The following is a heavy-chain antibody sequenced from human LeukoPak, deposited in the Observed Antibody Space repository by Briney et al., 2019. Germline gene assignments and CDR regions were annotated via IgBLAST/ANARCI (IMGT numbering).Heavy chain of an antibody. J-gene: IGHJ4*02. V-gene: IGHV1-2*02. D-gene: IGHD2-2*01. CDR2: INPNSGGT. CDR1: GYTFTGYY. CDR3: ARAQNPGCSSSSCQFDF. Sequence: ASVKVSCKASGYTFTGYYMHWVRQAPGQGLEWMGWINPNSGGTNYAQKFQGRVTMTRDTSISTAYMELSSLISDDTAVYYCARAQNPGCSSSSCQFDFWGQGTLVTVPS.